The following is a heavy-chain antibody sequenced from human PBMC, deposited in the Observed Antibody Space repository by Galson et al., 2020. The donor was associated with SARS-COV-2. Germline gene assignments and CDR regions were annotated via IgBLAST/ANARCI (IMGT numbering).Heavy chain of an antibody. CDR1: GGSFSGYY. J-gene: IGHJ6*02. CDR3: ARKWEEDHALDV. D-gene: IGHD1-26*01. Sequence: SETLSLTCAAYGGSFSGYYWTWIRQPQGKGLERIGEMNHGGSPNYTPSLKSRVTISVDKSKNQISLKLSSVTVADTSVYSCARKWEEDHALDVWGRGTTVSVSS. V-gene: IGHV4-34*01. CDR2: MNHGGSP.